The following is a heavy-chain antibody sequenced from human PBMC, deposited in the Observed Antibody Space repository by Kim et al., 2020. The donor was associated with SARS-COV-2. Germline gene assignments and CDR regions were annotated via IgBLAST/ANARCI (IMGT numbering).Heavy chain of an antibody. V-gene: IGHV4-30-2*05. Sequence: TYTTPSPKSRVTISVDTSKNQFSLKLSSVTAADTAVYYCARDYDSYWFDPWGQGTLVTVSS. J-gene: IGHJ5*02. CDR2: T. CDR3: ARDYDSYWFDP. D-gene: IGHD5-12*01.